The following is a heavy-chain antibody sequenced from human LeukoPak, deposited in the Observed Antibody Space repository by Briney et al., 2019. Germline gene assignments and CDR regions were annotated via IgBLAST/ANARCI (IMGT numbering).Heavy chain of an antibody. CDR2: INSDGSIT. J-gene: IGHJ6*02. CDR3: ARDAVDTANAV. V-gene: IGHV3-74*01. Sequence: GGSLKLSCAASGFTFTTYWMHWVRQAPGKGLVWVSHINSDGSITSYADSVKGRFTISRDNAKNTLYLQMNSLRAEDTAVYYCARDAVDTANAVWGQGTTVTVSS. CDR1: GFTFTTYW. D-gene: IGHD5-18*01.